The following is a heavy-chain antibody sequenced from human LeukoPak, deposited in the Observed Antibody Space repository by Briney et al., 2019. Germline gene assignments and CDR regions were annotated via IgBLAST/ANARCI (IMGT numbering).Heavy chain of an antibody. CDR2: INHSGST. V-gene: IGHV4-34*01. CDR1: GGSFSGYY. Sequence: KPSETLSLTCAVYGGSFSGYYWSWIRQPPGKGLEWIGEINHSGSTNYNPSLKSRVTISVDTSKNQFSLKLSFVTAADTAVYYCARGFPCCSSTSCYYDYWGQGTLVTVSS. CDR3: ARGFPCCSSTSCYYDY. D-gene: IGHD2-2*01. J-gene: IGHJ4*02.